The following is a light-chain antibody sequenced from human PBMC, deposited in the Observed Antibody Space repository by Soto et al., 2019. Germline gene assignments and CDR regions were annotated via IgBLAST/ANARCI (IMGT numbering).Light chain of an antibody. V-gene: IGLV1-44*01. CDR2: TNN. Sequence: QSVLTQPPSASGTPGQRVAITCSGSFSNIGSHNVNWFQQFPGTAPKLLIYTNNQRPSGVSDRFFGSKSGTSGSLVISGLQSEDEADYYCAAWDDILNGWVFGGGTKVTVL. CDR1: FSNIGSHN. CDR3: AAWDDILNGWV. J-gene: IGLJ3*02.